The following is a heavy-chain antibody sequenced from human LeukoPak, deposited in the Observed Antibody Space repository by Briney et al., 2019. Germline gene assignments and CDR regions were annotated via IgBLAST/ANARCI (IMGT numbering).Heavy chain of an antibody. D-gene: IGHD3-10*01. CDR2: IIPIFGTA. J-gene: IGHJ4*02. CDR1: GGTFSSYA. CDR3: TRDAGDFGGSGSYPDY. V-gene: IGHV1-69*13. Sequence: SVKVSCKASGGTFSSYAISWVRQAPGQGLEWMGGIIPIFGTANYAQKFQGRVTITADESTSTAYMEVSRLTSDDTAVYYCTRDAGDFGGSGSYPDYWGQGTLVTVSS.